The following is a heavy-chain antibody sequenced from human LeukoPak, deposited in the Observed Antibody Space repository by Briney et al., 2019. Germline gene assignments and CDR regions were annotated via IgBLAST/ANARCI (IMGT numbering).Heavy chain of an antibody. V-gene: IGHV4-59*01. Sequence: SETLSLTCTVSGGSISSYYWSWIRQPPGKGLEWIGYIYYSGSTNYNPSLKSRVTISVDTSKNQFSLKLSSVTAADTAVYYCARDRTGTTGTFFDYWGQGTLVTVSS. CDR3: ARDRTGTTGTFFDY. CDR2: IYYSGST. J-gene: IGHJ4*02. D-gene: IGHD1-1*01. CDR1: GGSISSYY.